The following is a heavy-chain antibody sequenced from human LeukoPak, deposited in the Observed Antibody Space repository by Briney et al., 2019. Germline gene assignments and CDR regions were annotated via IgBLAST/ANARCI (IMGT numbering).Heavy chain of an antibody. V-gene: IGHV3-9*01. CDR2: ISWNSGSI. CDR3: AKGIGPVWSGYRNYYYYGMDV. J-gene: IGHJ6*02. CDR1: GFTFDDYA. Sequence: PGRSLRLSCAASGFTFDDYAMHWVRQAPGKGLEWVSGISWNSGSIGYADSVKGRFTISRDNAKNSLYLQMNSLRAEDTALYYCAKGIGPVWSGYRNYYYYGMDVWGQGTTVTVSS. D-gene: IGHD3-3*01.